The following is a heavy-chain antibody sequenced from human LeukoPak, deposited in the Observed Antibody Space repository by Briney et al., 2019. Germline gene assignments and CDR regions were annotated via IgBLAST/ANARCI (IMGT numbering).Heavy chain of an antibody. CDR3: ARHAYDYVWGSLNMDV. J-gene: IGHJ6*03. CDR2: IYPGDSDT. D-gene: IGHD3-16*01. V-gene: IGHV5-51*01. Sequence: GGSLKISCKGSGYSFTSYWRGWVRHLPGKGLGGMGIIYPGDSDTRYSPSFQGQVTFSADKSISTAYLQWRTLRASDPAMYSCARHAYDYVWGSLNMDVWGKGTTVTVSS. CDR1: GYSFTSYW.